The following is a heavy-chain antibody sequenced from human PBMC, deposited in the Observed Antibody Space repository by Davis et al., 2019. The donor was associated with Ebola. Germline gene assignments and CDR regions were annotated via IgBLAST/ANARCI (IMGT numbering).Heavy chain of an antibody. Sequence: PSETLSLTCAISAASLSTAAWNWIRQSPSRGLEWLGRTYYTSNWIDDYSVSVKSRIIINPDTSKNQFSLQLNSVTPEDTAPYYCTRGWLRGGMDVWGEGTTVTV. J-gene: IGHJ6*02. V-gene: IGHV6-1*01. CDR1: AASLSTAA. CDR3: TRGWLRGGMDV. D-gene: IGHD5-18*01. CDR2: TYYTSNWID.